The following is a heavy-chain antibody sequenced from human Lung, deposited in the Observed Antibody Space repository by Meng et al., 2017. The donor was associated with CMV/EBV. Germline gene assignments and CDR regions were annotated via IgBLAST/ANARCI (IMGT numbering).Heavy chain of an antibody. Sequence: SFRGDYWSWIRQPPGKGLEWIGEINHSGSTNYNPSLKSRVTISVDTSKNQFSLKLSSVTAADTAVYYCARATLYCSGGSCYTNWFDPWGQGTLVTVSS. CDR1: SFRGDY. CDR3: ARATLYCSGGSCYTNWFDP. V-gene: IGHV4-34*01. D-gene: IGHD2-15*01. J-gene: IGHJ5*02. CDR2: INHSGST.